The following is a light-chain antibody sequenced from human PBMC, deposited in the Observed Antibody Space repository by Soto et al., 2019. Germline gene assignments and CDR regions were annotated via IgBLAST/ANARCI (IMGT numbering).Light chain of an antibody. CDR1: QGISNY. J-gene: IGKJ4*01. V-gene: IGKV1-5*03. CDR3: QQYNSVSLLT. Sequence: DIQMTQSPSSLSASVGDRVTITCRASQGISNYLAWYQQKPGKAPKLLMYKASSLESGVPSRFSGSGSGTEFTLTISSLQPDDFATYYCQQYNSVSLLTFGGGTKVDIK. CDR2: KAS.